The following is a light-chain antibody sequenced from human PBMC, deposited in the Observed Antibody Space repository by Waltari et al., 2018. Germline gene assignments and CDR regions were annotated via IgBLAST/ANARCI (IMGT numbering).Light chain of an antibody. CDR1: QGINTY. J-gene: IGKJ2*01. CDR2: PAS. V-gene: IGKV1-9*01. Sequence: DIQLTQSPSFLSASVGDTVTITCRASQGINTYLAWYQQEPGKAPKLLIYPASTLQSGVPSRFSGSGSGTDFTLTIGSLQPEDFATYYCQQSYIAPYTFGQGTKLEIK. CDR3: QQSYIAPYT.